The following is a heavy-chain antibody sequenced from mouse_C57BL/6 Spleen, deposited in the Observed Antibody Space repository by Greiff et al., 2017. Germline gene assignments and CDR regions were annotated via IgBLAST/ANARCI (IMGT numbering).Heavy chain of an antibody. J-gene: IGHJ4*01. CDR2: IDPSDSYT. CDR3: ASGCPDYAMDY. V-gene: IGHV1-59*01. D-gene: IGHD6-1*01. CDR1: GYTFTSYW. Sequence: VQLQQPGAELVRPGTSVKLSCKASGYTFTSYWMHWVKQRPGQGLEWIGVIDPSDSYTNYNQKFKGKATLTVDTSSSTAYMQLSSLTTEDSAVYYCASGCPDYAMDYWGQGTSVTVSS.